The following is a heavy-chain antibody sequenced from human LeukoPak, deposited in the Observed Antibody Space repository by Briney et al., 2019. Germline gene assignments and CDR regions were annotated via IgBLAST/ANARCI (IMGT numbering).Heavy chain of an antibody. V-gene: IGHV3-21*01. J-gene: IGHJ4*02. D-gene: IGHD5-24*01. CDR1: GLTFSYYG. CDR3: ARGLGMATKGMDY. CDR2: ISSSSSYI. Sequence: GGSLRLSCVASGLTFSYYGMHWVRQAPGKGLEWVSSISSSSSYIYYADSVKGRFTISRDNAKNSLYLQMNSLRAEDTAVYYCARGLGMATKGMDYWGQGTLVTVSS.